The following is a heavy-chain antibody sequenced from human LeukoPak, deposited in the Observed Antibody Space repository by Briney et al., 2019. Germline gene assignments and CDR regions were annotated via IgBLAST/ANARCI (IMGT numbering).Heavy chain of an antibody. Sequence: SETLSLTCTVSGGSISSYYWSWIRQPPGKGLEWIGYIYYSGNTNYNPSLKNRVTVSIDTSKNQFSLKLSSVTAADTAMYYCARNTYFDYWGQGTLVTVSS. J-gene: IGHJ4*02. V-gene: IGHV4-59*01. CDR2: IYYSGNT. CDR3: ARNTYFDY. CDR1: GGSISSYY.